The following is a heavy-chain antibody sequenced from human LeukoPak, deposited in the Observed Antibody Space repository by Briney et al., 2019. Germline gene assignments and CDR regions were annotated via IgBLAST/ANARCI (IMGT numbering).Heavy chain of an antibody. CDR3: ATEAHCSGGSCYPFDY. CDR1: GYTLTELS. J-gene: IGHJ4*02. D-gene: IGHD2-15*01. Sequence: ASVKVSCKVSGYTLTELSMHWVRQAPGKGLEWMGGFDPEDGETIYAQKFQGRVTMTEDTSTDTAYMELSSLRSEDTAVYYCATEAHCSGGSCYPFDYWGQGTLVTVSS. V-gene: IGHV1-24*01. CDR2: FDPEDGET.